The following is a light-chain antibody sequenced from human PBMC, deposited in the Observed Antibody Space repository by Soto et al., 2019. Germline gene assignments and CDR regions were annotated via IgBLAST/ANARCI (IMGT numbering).Light chain of an antibody. Sequence: EIVLTQSPATLSLSPGERATLSRTASHYIYSNVAWFQQKPGQAPRLLIYGASTRATGIPDRFSGSGSGTEFTLIISSLQSEDSAVYYCQQYNSWLWTFGQGTKVDIK. CDR3: QQYNSWLWT. V-gene: IGKV3-15*01. CDR2: GAS. CDR1: HYIYSN. J-gene: IGKJ1*01.